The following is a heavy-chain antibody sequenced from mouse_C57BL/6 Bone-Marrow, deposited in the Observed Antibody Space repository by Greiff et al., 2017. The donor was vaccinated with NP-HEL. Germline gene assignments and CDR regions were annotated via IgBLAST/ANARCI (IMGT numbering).Heavy chain of an antibody. J-gene: IGHJ4*01. Sequence: QVQLQQPGAELVMPGASVKLSCKASGYTFTSYWMHWVKQRPGQGLEWIGEIDPSDSYTNYNQKFKGKSTLTVEKSSSKAYMQLSSLPYEDSAVYYCARDYYGSSYYAMDYWGQGTSVTVSS. D-gene: IGHD1-1*01. V-gene: IGHV1-69*01. CDR1: GYTFTSYW. CDR3: ARDYYGSSYYAMDY. CDR2: IDPSDSYT.